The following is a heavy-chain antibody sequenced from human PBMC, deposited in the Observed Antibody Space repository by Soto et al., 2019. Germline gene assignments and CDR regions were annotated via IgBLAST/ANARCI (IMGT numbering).Heavy chain of an antibody. CDR2: ISYDGSNK. D-gene: IGHD4-17*01. CDR3: AKDIYGEHYRADP. J-gene: IGHJ5*02. V-gene: IGHV3-30*18. Sequence: QVQLVESGGGVVQPGRSLRLSCAASGFTFSSYGMHWVRQAPGRGLEWVAVISYDGSNKYYADSVKGRFTISRDNSKNTLYLQMNRLRAEDTAVYYCAKDIYGEHYRADPWGQGTLVTVSS. CDR1: GFTFSSYG.